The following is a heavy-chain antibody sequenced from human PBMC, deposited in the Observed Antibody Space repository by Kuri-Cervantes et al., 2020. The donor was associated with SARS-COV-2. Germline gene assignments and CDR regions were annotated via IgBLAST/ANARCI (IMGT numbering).Heavy chain of an antibody. V-gene: IGHV2-26*01. Sequence: SGPTLVKPTETFTLTCTVSGFSLSNARMGVSWIRQPPGKALEWLAHIFSNDEKSYSTSLKSRLTITKDTSKNQVVLTMTNMDPVDTATYYCAHRAKYCSSTSCYPSRHFDYWGQGTRVT. CDR3: AHRAKYCSSTSCYPSRHFDY. CDR2: IFSNDEK. CDR1: GFSLSNARMG. J-gene: IGHJ4*02. D-gene: IGHD2-2*01.